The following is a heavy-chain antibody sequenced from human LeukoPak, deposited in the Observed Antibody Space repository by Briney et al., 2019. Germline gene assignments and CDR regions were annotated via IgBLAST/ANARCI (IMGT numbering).Heavy chain of an antibody. CDR3: AKRGVVIRVILVGFHKEAYYFES. CDR1: GITLSNYG. V-gene: IGHV3-23*01. CDR2: ISGSGGST. Sequence: GGSLRLSCAVSGITLSNYGMSWVRQAPGKGLEWVAGISGSGGSTNYADSVKGRFTISRDNPKNTLYLQMNSLKAEDTAFYFCAKRGVVIRVILVGFHKEAYYFESWGQGALVTVSS. J-gene: IGHJ4*02. D-gene: IGHD3/OR15-3a*01.